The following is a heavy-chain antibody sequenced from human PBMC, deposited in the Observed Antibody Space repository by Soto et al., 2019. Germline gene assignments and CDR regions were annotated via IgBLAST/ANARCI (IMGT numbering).Heavy chain of an antibody. CDR3: ARTTAVPNTLRSRYFFDY. CDR1: GGSVSNKTYY. D-gene: IGHD4-17*01. V-gene: IGHV4-61*01. Sequence: SETLSLTCSVSGGSVSNKTYYWSWIRQPPVKRLEWIGYVYYSGTTNYNPSLKSRVTISVDLSKNQFSLRLSSVTTADTALYYCARTTAVPNTLRSRYFFDYWGQGTLVNVSS. J-gene: IGHJ4*02. CDR2: VYYSGTT.